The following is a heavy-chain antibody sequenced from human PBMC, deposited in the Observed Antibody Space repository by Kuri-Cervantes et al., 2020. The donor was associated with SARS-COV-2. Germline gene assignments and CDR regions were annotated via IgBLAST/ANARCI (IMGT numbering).Heavy chain of an antibody. CDR3: AKAPSRGGSPFYFDY. CDR1: EFTLSDYA. D-gene: IGHD6-25*01. V-gene: IGHV3-23*01. CDR2: ISGTGGTT. Sequence: GESLKISCAASEFTLSDYAMSWVRQAPGRGLEWVSAISGTGGTTYYADSVKGRFTISRDNSNNNLFLLMSSLRVEDSAVYFCAKAPSRGGSPFYFDYWGQGTLVTVSS. J-gene: IGHJ4*02.